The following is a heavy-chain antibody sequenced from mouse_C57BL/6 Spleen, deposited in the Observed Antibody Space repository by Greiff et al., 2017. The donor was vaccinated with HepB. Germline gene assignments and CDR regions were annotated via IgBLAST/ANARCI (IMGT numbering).Heavy chain of an antibody. D-gene: IGHD3-3*01. CDR3: ARSEGQGDYFDY. J-gene: IGHJ2*01. Sequence: QVQLQQPGAELVMPGASVKLSCKASGYTFTSYWMHWVKQRPGQGLEWIGEIDPSDSYTNYNQKFKGKSTLTVDKSSSTAYMQLSSLTSEDSAVYYCARSEGQGDYFDYWGQGTTLTVSS. CDR2: IDPSDSYT. CDR1: GYTFTSYW. V-gene: IGHV1-69*01.